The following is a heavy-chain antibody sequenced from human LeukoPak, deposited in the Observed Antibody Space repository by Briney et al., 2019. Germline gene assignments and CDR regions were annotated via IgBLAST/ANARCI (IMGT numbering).Heavy chain of an antibody. J-gene: IGHJ5*02. Sequence: GGSLRLSCAASGFTFSSYGMHWVRQAPGKGLEWVAFIRYDGSNKYYADSVKGRFTISRDNSKNTLYLQMNSLRAEDTAVYYCAKDGYDILTGYFGFDPWGQGTLVTVSS. CDR1: GFTFSSYG. CDR3: AKDGYDILTGYFGFDP. V-gene: IGHV3-30*02. D-gene: IGHD3-9*01. CDR2: IRYDGSNK.